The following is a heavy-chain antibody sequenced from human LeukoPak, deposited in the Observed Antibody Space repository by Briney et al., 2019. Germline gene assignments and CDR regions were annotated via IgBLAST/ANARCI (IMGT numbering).Heavy chain of an antibody. V-gene: IGHV4-34*01. Sequence: SETLSLTCAVYGGSFSGYYWSWIRQPPGKGLEWIGEINHSGSTNYNPSLKSRVTISVDTSKNQFSLKLSSVTAADTAVYYCARDGSGGYYYFDYWGQGTLVTVPT. J-gene: IGHJ4*02. CDR1: GGSFSGYY. CDR2: INHSGST. D-gene: IGHD6-19*01. CDR3: ARDGSGGYYYFDY.